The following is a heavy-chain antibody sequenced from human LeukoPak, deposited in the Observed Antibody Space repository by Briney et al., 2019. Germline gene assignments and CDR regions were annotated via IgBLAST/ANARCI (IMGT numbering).Heavy chain of an antibody. CDR2: ISGSGRNK. V-gene: IGHV3-23*01. J-gene: IGHJ3*02. Sequence: GGSLRLSCAVSGFTFSSNAINWVCQAPGKGLEWVSAISGSGRNKHYADSVKGRFTISRDNSKNTLYLQMNSLRAEDTAVYYCAREAAAGGSFDIWGQGTTVTVSS. CDR3: AREAAAGGSFDI. D-gene: IGHD6-25*01. CDR1: GFTFSSNA.